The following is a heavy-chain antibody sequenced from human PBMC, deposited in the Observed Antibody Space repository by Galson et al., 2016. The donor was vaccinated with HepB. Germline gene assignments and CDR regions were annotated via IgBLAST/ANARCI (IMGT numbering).Heavy chain of an antibody. Sequence: SETLSLTCTVSGGSINNFYWSWIRQPPGKGLEWIGYIYYSGSTNYNPSLKSRVTMSVETSKNRFSLRLSSVTAADTAVYYCARYYNSRWYVFDSWGQGTLVTVSS. CDR3: ARYYNSRWYVFDS. CDR1: GGSINNFY. J-gene: IGHJ4*02. D-gene: IGHD6-19*01. CDR2: IYYSGST. V-gene: IGHV4-59*01.